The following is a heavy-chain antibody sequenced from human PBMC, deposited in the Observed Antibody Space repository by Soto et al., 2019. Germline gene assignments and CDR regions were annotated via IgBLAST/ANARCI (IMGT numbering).Heavy chain of an antibody. D-gene: IGHD1-7*01. CDR1: GDSVSSNSAA. J-gene: IGHJ6*03. CDR3: FGITSLQPYYMDF. Sequence: PSQTLSLTCAISGDSVSSNSAAWNWIRQSQSRGLEWLGRTYYRSRWYNDYAVSAKSRITINPDTSKNQFSLHLNSVTPEDTALNYCFGITSLQPYYMDFSGKGTTGT. CDR2: TYYRSRWYN. V-gene: IGHV6-1*01.